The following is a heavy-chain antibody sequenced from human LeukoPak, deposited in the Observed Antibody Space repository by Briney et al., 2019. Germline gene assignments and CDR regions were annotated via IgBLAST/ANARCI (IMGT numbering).Heavy chain of an antibody. V-gene: IGHV1-69*06. D-gene: IGHD6-13*01. CDR2: IVPMFGTA. CDR3: ARDMAAVGVGEFDS. Sequence: SVNVSCKSSGGSFRDYSISWVRRAPGQGLEWLGGIVPMFGTANYAQRLQGRVTITADKSKTTVYIELKSLRSEDTAVYYCARDMAAVGVGEFDSWGQGTLVTVSS. CDR1: GGSFRDYS. J-gene: IGHJ4*02.